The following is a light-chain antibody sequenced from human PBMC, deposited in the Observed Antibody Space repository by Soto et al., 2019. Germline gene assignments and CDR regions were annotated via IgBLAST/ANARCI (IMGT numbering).Light chain of an antibody. V-gene: IGKV3-20*01. J-gene: IGKJ1*01. Sequence: EIVLTQSPGTLSLSPGERATLSCRASQSVGSRWLAWYQQKPGQAPRLLIYGASIRATGIPDRFSGSGSGTDFTLTISRREPEDFAVYYCQQYDSSRTFGQGTKVEMK. CDR2: GAS. CDR1: QSVGSRW. CDR3: QQYDSSRT.